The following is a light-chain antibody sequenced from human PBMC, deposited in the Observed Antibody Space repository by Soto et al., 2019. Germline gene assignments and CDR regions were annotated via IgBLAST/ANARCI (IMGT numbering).Light chain of an antibody. CDR3: QQYNSYRT. V-gene: IGKV1-5*03. J-gene: IGKJ1*01. CDR1: QSISSW. CDR2: KAS. Sequence: DIQMTQSPSTLSASVGDRVTITCRASQSISSWLARYQQKPGKAPKLLIYKASSLESGVPSRFSGSGSGTEFTLTISSLQPDDFATYYCQQYNSYRTFGQGTKVEIK.